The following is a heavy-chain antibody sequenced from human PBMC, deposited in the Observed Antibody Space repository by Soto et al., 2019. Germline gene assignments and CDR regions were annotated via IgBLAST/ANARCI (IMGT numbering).Heavy chain of an antibody. CDR2: ISYDGSNK. CDR1: GFTFSSYG. V-gene: IGHV3-30*03. CDR3: ARVYDIAPQPPGLYYYYLFGMEV. J-gene: IGHJ6*02. D-gene: IGHD3-22*01. Sequence: GGSLRLSCAASGFTFSSYGMHWVRQAPGKGLEWVAVISYDGSNKYYADSVKGRFTISRDNSKNTLYLQMNSLRAEDTAVYHCARVYDIAPQPPGLYYYYLFGMEVWGQGTTVTVSS.